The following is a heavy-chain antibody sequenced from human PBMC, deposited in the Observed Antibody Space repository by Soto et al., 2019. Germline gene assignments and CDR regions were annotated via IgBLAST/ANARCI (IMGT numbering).Heavy chain of an antibody. D-gene: IGHD3-10*01. J-gene: IGHJ6*03. CDR1: GGSISSSSYY. CDR2: IYYSGST. V-gene: IGHV4-39*01. CDR3: ARHGYYGSGSYYNVRMDYYYYMDV. Sequence: SETLSLTCTVSGGSISSSSYYWGWIRQPPGKXXXXXXXIYYSGSTYYNPSLKSRVTISVDTSKNQFSLKLSSVTAADTAVYYCARHGYYGSGSYYNVRMDYYYYMDVWGKGTTVTVSS.